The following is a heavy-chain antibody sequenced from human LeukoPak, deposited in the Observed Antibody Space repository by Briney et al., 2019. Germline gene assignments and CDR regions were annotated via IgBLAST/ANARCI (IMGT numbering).Heavy chain of an antibody. CDR3: ARVRNSGHSWPGIIDY. CDR1: GGSISNYY. Sequence: PSETLSLTCTVSGGSISNYYWSWIRQPPGKGLEWIGYIYYSGSTYYKSSLKSRVVISVDTSKNQFSLKLSAVTAADTAVYFCARVRNSGHSWPGIIDYWGQGTLVTVSS. CDR2: IYYSGST. D-gene: IGHD5-12*01. V-gene: IGHV4-59*01. J-gene: IGHJ4*02.